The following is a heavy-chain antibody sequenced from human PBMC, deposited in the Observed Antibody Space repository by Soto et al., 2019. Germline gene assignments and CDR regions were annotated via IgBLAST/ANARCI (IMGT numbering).Heavy chain of an antibody. Sequence: GSLRLSCAASGFSFSNHDMHWVRQPKGKGLEWVSGITTGGNAYFADSVKGRFSISRENAKNSFHLQTSSLRAEDTAMYYCVRVNADAYDVWGQGTMVTVSS. V-gene: IGHV3-13*01. J-gene: IGHJ3*01. CDR3: VRVNADAYDV. CDR1: GFSFSNHD. CDR2: ITTGGNA.